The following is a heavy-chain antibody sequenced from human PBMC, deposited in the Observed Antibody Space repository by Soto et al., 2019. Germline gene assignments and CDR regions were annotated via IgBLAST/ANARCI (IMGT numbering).Heavy chain of an antibody. CDR3: AKEEAGFWSVYSAYDY. V-gene: IGHV3-30-3*02. CDR1: GFTYSSYA. Sequence: GSLRLSRAASGFTYSSYALHWVRQAPGKGLEGVAVISYDGSNKYYADSVKGRFTISRENSKNTLYLQMNSLRAEDTAGYYCAKEEAGFWSVYSAYDYGGKGTLVNVPS. CDR2: ISYDGSNK. J-gene: IGHJ4*02. D-gene: IGHD3-3*01.